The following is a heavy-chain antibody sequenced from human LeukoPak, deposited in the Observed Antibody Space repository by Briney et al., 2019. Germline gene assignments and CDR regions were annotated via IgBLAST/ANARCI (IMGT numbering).Heavy chain of an antibody. CDR2: IDPSDSYN. CDR1: GYTFTNYW. D-gene: IGHD6-6*01. Sequence: KPGESLKISCTGSGYTFTNYWISWVRQIPGKGLEWMGTIDPSDSYNNYSPSFQGHVTISADKSISTAYLQWSSLRASDTAMYYCARAYSRSRLDYWGQGTLVTVSS. CDR3: ARAYSRSRLDY. V-gene: IGHV5-10-1*01. J-gene: IGHJ4*02.